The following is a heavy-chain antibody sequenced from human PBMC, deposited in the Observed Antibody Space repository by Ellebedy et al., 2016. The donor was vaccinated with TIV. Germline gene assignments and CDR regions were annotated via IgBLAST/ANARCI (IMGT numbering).Heavy chain of an antibody. CDR1: GFTFSSYG. D-gene: IGHD6-19*01. Sequence: PGGSLRLSCAASGFTFSSYGTHWVRQAPGQGLEWVAVIWYDGSNKYYADSVKGRFTISRDNSKNTLYLQMNSLRAEDTAVYYCARDFPPKIAVAGTSYYYGMDVWGQGTTVTVSS. CDR2: IWYDGSNK. V-gene: IGHV3-33*08. J-gene: IGHJ6*02. CDR3: ARDFPPKIAVAGTSYYYGMDV.